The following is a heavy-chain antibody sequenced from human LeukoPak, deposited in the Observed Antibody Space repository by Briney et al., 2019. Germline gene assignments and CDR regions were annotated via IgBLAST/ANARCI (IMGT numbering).Heavy chain of an antibody. CDR2: INHSGST. D-gene: IGHD3/OR15-3a*01. J-gene: IGHJ5*02. Sequence: SETLSLTCAVYGGSFSGYYWSWIRQPPGKGLEWIGEINHSGSTNYNPSLKSRVTISVDTAKNQFFLKLSSVTAADTAVYYCAGLDTGVPPNLFDPWGQGTLVTVSS. CDR3: AGLDTGVPPNLFDP. CDR1: GGSFSGYY. V-gene: IGHV4-34*01.